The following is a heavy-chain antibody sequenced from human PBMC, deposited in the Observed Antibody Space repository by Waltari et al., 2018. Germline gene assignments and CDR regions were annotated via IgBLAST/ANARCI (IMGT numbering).Heavy chain of an antibody. J-gene: IGHJ4*02. V-gene: IGHV1-69*04. D-gene: IGHD3-22*01. Sequence: QVQLVQSGAEVKKPGSSVKVSCTASGGTFSSYAIRWVRQAPGQGLEWMGRISPIHGIANYAQKFQGRVTITADKSTSTAYMELSSLRSEDTAVYYCARWSSYYDSSGYSDFDYWGQGTLVTVSS. CDR3: ARWSSYYDSSGYSDFDY. CDR2: ISPIHGIA. CDR1: GGTFSSYA.